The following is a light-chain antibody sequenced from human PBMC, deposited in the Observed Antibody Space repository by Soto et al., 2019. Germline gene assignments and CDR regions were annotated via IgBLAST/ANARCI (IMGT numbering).Light chain of an antibody. CDR3: QQRDNWPWT. V-gene: IGKV3D-20*02. CDR2: GAS. J-gene: IGKJ1*01. Sequence: EIVLTPSPGTLSLSPGERATLSCRASQSVSSSYLAWYQQKPGQAPRLLIYGASSRATGIPDRFSGSGSGTDFTLTISRLEPEDFAVYYCQQRDNWPWTFGQGTKVDIK. CDR1: QSVSSSY.